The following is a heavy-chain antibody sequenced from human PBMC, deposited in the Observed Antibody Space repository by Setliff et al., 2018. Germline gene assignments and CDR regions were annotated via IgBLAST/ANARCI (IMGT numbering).Heavy chain of an antibody. CDR3: ARALYPSSFIGHNWFDP. CDR1: GYSFTSYW. CDR2: IYPGDSDT. D-gene: IGHD2-2*01. Sequence: PGESLKISCKDSGYSFTSYWIGWVRQMPGKGLEWMGIIYPGDSDTKYHPSFQGQVTISADKSISTAYLQWSSLKASDTAMYYCARALYPSSFIGHNWFDPWGQGTLVTVSS. J-gene: IGHJ5*02. V-gene: IGHV5-51*01.